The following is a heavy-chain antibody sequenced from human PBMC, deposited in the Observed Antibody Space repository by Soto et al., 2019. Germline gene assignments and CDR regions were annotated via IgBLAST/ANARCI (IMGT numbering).Heavy chain of an antibody. CDR2: IIPIFGTA. CDR3: ARVGEVPNYYYYGMDV. CDR1: GGTFSSYA. D-gene: IGHD2-21*01. V-gene: IGHV1-69*06. J-gene: IGHJ6*02. Sequence: QVQLVQSGAEVTKPGSSVKVSCKASGGTFSSYAISWVRQAPGQGLEWMGGIIPIFGTANYAQKFQGRVTITADKSTSTAYMELSSLRSEDTAVYYCARVGEVPNYYYYGMDVWGQGTTVTVSS.